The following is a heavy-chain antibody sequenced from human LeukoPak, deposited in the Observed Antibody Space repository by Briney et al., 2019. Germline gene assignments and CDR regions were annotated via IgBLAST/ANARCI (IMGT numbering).Heavy chain of an antibody. CDR1: GFTFRNFG. CDR2: IRYDGNEK. Sequence: PGGSLRLSCAVSGFTFRNFGMHWVRQAPGKGLEWVTVIRYDGNEKYHADSVKGRFTISKDNSKNMLYLQMNNLRVEDTAVYYCARARDEYYFDYWGQGALVTVSS. D-gene: IGHD6-6*01. J-gene: IGHJ4*02. V-gene: IGHV3-33*01. CDR3: ARARDEYYFDY.